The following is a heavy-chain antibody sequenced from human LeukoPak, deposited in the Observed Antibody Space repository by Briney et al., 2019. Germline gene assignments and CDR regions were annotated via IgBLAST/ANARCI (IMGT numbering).Heavy chain of an antibody. CDR1: GYTFTSYA. V-gene: IGHV1-3*01. CDR3: ARSVRGVTYYYFDY. D-gene: IGHD3-10*01. Sequence: ASVKVSCKASGYTFTSYAMHWVRQAPGQRLEWMEWINAGNGNTKYSQKFQGRVTVTRDTSASTAYMELSSLRSEDTAVYYCARSVRGVTYYYFDYWGQGTLVTVSS. J-gene: IGHJ4*02. CDR2: INAGNGNT.